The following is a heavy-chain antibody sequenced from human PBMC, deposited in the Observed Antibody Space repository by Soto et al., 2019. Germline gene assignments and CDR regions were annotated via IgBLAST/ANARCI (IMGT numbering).Heavy chain of an antibody. CDR1: GFTFSSYA. CDR3: AKMGGVTSQNCYFDL. CDR2: IRGSGGST. J-gene: IGHJ2*01. V-gene: IGHV3-23*01. D-gene: IGHD1-1*01. Sequence: EVQLLESGGGLVQPGGSLRLSCAASGFTFSSYAMSWVRQAPGKGLEWVSAIRGSGGSTYYADSVKGRFTISRDNSKNALYLQMNSLRAEDTAVYYCAKMGGVTSQNCYFDLCGRGTLVTFSS.